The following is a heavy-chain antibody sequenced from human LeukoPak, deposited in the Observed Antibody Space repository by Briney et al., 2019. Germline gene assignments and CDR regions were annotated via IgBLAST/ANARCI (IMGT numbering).Heavy chain of an antibody. CDR1: GGSISSYY. CDR2: IYYSGST. V-gene: IGHV4-59*01. D-gene: IGHD2-2*01. Sequence: SETLSLTCTVSGGSISSYYWSWIRQPPGKGLEWIGYIYYSGSTNYNPSLKSRVTISVDTSKNQFSLKLSSVTAAATAVYYCARAAVPAAHDYWGQGTLVTVSS. CDR3: ARAAVPAAHDY. J-gene: IGHJ4*02.